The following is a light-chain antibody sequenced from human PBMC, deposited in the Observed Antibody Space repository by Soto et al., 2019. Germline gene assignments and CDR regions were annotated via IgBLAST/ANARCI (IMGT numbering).Light chain of an antibody. CDR1: ESLVFTDGNTY. Sequence: DVVMSQSPLTLPVTLGQPASISCRSSESLVFTDGNTYLSWFQQRPCQSPRRLIYKVSKRDAGVPYRFSGSGSGADFTLEISRVEAEDVGVYYCMQGTNWLPTFGQGTKLEIK. CDR2: KVS. J-gene: IGKJ2*01. V-gene: IGKV2-30*01. CDR3: MQGTNWLPT.